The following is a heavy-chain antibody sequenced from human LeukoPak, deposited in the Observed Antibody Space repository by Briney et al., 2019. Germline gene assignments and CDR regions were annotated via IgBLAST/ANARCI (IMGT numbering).Heavy chain of an antibody. CDR3: AKVGAAAVRRYYFDY. Sequence: TGGSLRLSCAASGLTFSSYAMAWVRQAPGKGLEWVSGISLSGNSTYYADSVKGRFTISRDNPKNTLFLQTNSLRDADTAVYYCAKVGAAAVRRYYFDYWGQGTLVTVSS. CDR1: GLTFSSYA. CDR2: ISLSGNST. D-gene: IGHD6-13*01. V-gene: IGHV3-23*01. J-gene: IGHJ4*02.